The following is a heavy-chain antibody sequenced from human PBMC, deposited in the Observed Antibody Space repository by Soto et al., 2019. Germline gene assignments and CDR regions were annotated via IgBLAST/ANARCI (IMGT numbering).Heavy chain of an antibody. V-gene: IGHV3-15*07. CDR1: GFTFSSVW. Sequence: EVHLVESGGDLVKPGGSLRLSCVASGFTFSSVWMNWVRQAPGKGLEWVGRIKTKTDGGPTDYAAHVKGRFTISRDDSKNTMYLQMNNLKTEDSALYDCAANDAFDIWGQGTTVTVSS. CDR2: IKTKTDGGPT. CDR3: AANDAFDI. J-gene: IGHJ3*02.